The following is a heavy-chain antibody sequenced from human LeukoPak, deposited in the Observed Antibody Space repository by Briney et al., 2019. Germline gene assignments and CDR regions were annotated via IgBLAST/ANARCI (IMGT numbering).Heavy chain of an antibody. CDR1: GFTFSSYS. D-gene: IGHD5-18*01. Sequence: SGGSLRLSCAASGFTFSSYSVYWVRQAPGKGLAWVSSISSSGSYIYYADSVKGRFTFSRDNAKNSLYLQMNSLRAEDTAVYYCARGSGVQVWSSLDYWGQGTLATVSS. V-gene: IGHV3-21*01. J-gene: IGHJ4*02. CDR2: ISSSGSYI. CDR3: ARGSGVQVWSSLDY.